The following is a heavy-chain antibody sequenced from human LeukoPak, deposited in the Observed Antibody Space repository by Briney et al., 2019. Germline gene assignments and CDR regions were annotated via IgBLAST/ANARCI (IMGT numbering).Heavy chain of an antibody. Sequence: ASVKVSCKASEYTFTSYAMNWVRQAPGQGLEWMGWINPNSGGTNYAQKFQGRVTMTRDTSISTAYMELSRLRSDDTAVYYCARGDYEVNDYWGQGTLVTVSS. J-gene: IGHJ4*02. CDR2: INPNSGGT. V-gene: IGHV1-2*02. CDR1: EYTFTSYA. CDR3: ARGDYEVNDY. D-gene: IGHD3-22*01.